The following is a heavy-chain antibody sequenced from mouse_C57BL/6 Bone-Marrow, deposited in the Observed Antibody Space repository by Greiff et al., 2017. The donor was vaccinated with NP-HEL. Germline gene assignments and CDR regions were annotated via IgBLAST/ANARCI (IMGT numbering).Heavy chain of an antibody. CDR1: GFSLTSYG. CDR2: IWSDGST. J-gene: IGHJ4*01. CDR3: ARHWGNYVGDAMDY. V-gene: IGHV2-6-1*01. D-gene: IGHD2-1*01. Sequence: QVQLQPSGPGLVAPSQSLSITCTVSGFSLTSYGVHWVRQPPGKGLEWLVVIWSDGSTTYNSALKSRLSISKDNSKSQVFLKMNSLQTDDTAMYYCARHWGNYVGDAMDYWGQGTSVTVSS.